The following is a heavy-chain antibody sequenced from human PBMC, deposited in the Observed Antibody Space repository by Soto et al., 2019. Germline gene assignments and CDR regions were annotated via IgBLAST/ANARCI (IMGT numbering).Heavy chain of an antibody. CDR3: ARLEDSTAGY. J-gene: IGHJ4*02. Sequence: PGESLKISCKSSGYNFIDYWIGWVRQQPGKGLEWVGMMYPGDSDTRYSPSFKGQVTISADKSISTAFLQWSSLKASDAAMYYCARLEDSTAGYWGRGTLVTVS. V-gene: IGHV5-51*01. CDR2: MYPGDSDT. CDR1: GYNFIDYW. D-gene: IGHD2-8*02.